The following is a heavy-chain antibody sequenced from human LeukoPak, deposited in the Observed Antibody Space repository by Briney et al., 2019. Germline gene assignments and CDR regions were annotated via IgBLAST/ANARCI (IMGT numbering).Heavy chain of an antibody. V-gene: IGHV1-2*02. J-gene: IGHJ4*02. CDR3: ARGGGWAYCSSTSCLFLHY. D-gene: IGHD2-2*01. Sequence: ASVKVSCKASGYTFTGYYMHWVRQAPGQGLEWMGWINPNSGGTNYAQKFQGRVTMTRDTSISTAYMELSRLRSDDTAGYYWARGGGWAYCSSTSCLFLHYWGQGTLVTVSS. CDR1: GYTFTGYY. CDR2: INPNSGGT.